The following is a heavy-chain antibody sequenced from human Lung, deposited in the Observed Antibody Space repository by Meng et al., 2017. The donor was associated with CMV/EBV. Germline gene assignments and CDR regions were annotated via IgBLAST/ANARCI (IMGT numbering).Heavy chain of an antibody. CDR2: IIPIFGTA. J-gene: IGHJ5*02. D-gene: IGHD6-13*01. CDR3: ARGGSSSWSRRYNWFDP. CDR1: GGTFSSYA. Sequence: SVXVSXKASGGTFSSYAISWVRQAPGQGLEWMGGIIPIFGTANYAQKFQGRVTITTDESTSTAYMELSSLRSEDTAVYYCARGGSSSWSRRYNWFDPWGQGTXVNVYS. V-gene: IGHV1-69*05.